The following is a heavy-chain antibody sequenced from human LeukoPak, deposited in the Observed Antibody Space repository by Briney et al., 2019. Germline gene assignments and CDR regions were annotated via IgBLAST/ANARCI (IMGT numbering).Heavy chain of an antibody. CDR3: ARGSTIFGVVISNFDY. CDR2: ISSSGSTI. CDR1: GFTFSSYS. D-gene: IGHD3-3*01. V-gene: IGHV3-48*04. J-gene: IGHJ4*02. Sequence: GGSLRLSCAASGFTFSSYSMNWVRQAPGRGLEWVSYISSSGSTIYYADSVKGRFTISRDNAKNSLYLQMNSLRAEDTAVYYCARGSTIFGVVISNFDYWGQGTLVTVSS.